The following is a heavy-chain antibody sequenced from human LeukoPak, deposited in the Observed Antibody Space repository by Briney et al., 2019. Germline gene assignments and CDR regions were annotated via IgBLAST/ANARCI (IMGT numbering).Heavy chain of an antibody. CDR2: INPSGGST. CDR1: GYTFTSYY. V-gene: IGHV1-46*01. J-gene: IGHJ2*01. CDR3: ARDGVAATGPAGYFDL. D-gene: IGHD2-15*01. Sequence: ASVKVSCKASGYTFTSYYMHWVRQAPGQGLEWMGIINPSGGSTSYAQKFQGRVTMTRDTSTSTVYMELSSLRSEDTAVYYCARDGVAATGPAGYFDLWGRGTLVTVSS.